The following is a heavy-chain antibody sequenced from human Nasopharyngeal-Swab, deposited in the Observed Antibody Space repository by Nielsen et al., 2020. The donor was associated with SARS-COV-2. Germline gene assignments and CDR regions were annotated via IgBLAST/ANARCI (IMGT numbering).Heavy chain of an antibody. V-gene: IGHV3-49*01. CDR3: ARSVGSFYGQGAFDI. CDR1: GFTFGDYA. Sequence: GESLKISCTTSGFTFGDYAMSWFRQAPGKGLEWVGFIRSKTYVGAPEYAASVKGRFTITTDGAESIAYLQMNSLETEDTGVYYCARSVGSFYGQGAFDIWGQGTMVTVSS. CDR2: IRSKTYVGAP. D-gene: IGHD1-26*01. J-gene: IGHJ3*02.